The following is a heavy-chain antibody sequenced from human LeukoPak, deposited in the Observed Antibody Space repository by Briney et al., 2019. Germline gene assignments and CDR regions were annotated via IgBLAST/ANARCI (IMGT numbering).Heavy chain of an antibody. CDR1: GGSIYSGSYY. CDR3: ARNRRDGYNLYYFDL. V-gene: IGHV4-61*02. Sequence: PSQTLSLTCTVSGGSIYSGSYYWSWRRQPAGRGLEWIGRIYTSGSTNYNPSLKSRVTISVDTSKNQFSLKLSSVTAADTAVYYCARNRRDGYNLYYFDLWGQGTLVTVSS. CDR2: IYTSGST. D-gene: IGHD5-24*01. J-gene: IGHJ4*02.